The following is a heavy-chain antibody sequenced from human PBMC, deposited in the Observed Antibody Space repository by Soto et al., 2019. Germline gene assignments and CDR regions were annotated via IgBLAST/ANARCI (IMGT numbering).Heavy chain of an antibody. V-gene: IGHV3-48*01. J-gene: IGHJ3*02. Sequence: EVQLVESGGGLVQPGGSLRLSCVGSGFTFGRQSMNWVRQAPGEGLEWLSYISSASSTMYYADSVKGRFTISRDNAKNSLYLQMNSLRAEDTALYSCASTIVVNAFDIWGQGTMVTVSS. D-gene: IGHD2-2*01. CDR1: GFTFGRQS. CDR3: ASTIVVNAFDI. CDR2: ISSASSTM.